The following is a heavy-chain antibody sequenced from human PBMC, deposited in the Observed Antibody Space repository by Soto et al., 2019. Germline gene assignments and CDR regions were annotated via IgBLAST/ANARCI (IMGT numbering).Heavy chain of an antibody. CDR2: ISYDGSNK. CDR1: GFTFSSYA. V-gene: IGHV3-30-3*01. J-gene: IGHJ4*02. D-gene: IGHD5-12*01. Sequence: GGSLRLSCAASGFTFSSYAMHWVRQAPGKGLEWVAVISYDGSNKYYADSVKGRFTISRDNSKNTLYLQMNSLRAEDTAVYYCARDGGRSGYDLLYYFDYWGQGTLVTVSS. CDR3: ARDGGRSGYDLLYYFDY.